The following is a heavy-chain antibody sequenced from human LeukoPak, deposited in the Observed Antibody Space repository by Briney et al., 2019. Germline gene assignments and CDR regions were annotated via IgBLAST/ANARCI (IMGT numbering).Heavy chain of an antibody. J-gene: IGHJ6*03. V-gene: IGHV3-11*04. Sequence: RGSLRLSCAASGFTFSDYYMSWIRQAPGKGLEWVSYISSSGSTIYYADSVKGRFTISRDNAKNSLYLQMNSLRAEDTAVYYCARELGYCSSTSCYYYYYYMDVWGKGTTVTVSS. CDR1: GFTFSDYY. CDR2: ISSSGSTI. D-gene: IGHD2-2*01. CDR3: ARELGYCSSTSCYYYYYYMDV.